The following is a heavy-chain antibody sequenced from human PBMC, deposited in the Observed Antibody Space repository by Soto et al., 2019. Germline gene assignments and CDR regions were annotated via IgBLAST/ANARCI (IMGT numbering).Heavy chain of an antibody. D-gene: IGHD3-3*01. CDR3: ARTPPLRDFWSGPGYYGMDV. CDR2: IDWDDDK. V-gene: IGHV2-70*11. CDR1: GFSLSTSGMC. J-gene: IGHJ6*02. Sequence: SGPTLVNPTRTLTLTCTFSGFSLSTSGMCVSWIRQPPGKALEWLARIDWDDDKYYSTSLKTRLTISKDTSKNQVVLTMTNMDPVDTATYYCARTPPLRDFWSGPGYYGMDVWGQGTTVTVSS.